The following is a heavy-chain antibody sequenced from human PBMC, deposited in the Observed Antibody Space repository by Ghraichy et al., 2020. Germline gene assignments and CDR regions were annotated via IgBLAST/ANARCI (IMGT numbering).Heavy chain of an antibody. V-gene: IGHV4-39*01. CDR3: ARLDGGQNSNVRDY. CDR2: IYYSGST. Sequence: SETLSLTCTVSGGSISSSSYYWGWIRQPPGKGLEWIGSIYYSGSTYYNPSLKSRVTISVDTSKNQFSLKLSSVTAADTAVYYCARLDGGQNSNVRDYWGQGTLVTVSS. J-gene: IGHJ4*02. CDR1: GGSISSSSYY. D-gene: IGHD4-11*01.